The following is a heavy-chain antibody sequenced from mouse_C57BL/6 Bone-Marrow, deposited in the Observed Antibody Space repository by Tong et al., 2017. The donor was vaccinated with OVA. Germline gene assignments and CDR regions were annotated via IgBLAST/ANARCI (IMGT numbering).Heavy chain of an antibody. CDR2: ISSGGSYT. CDR1: GFTFSSYG. J-gene: IGHJ1*01. Sequence: TSGFTFSSYGMSWVRQTPDKRLEWVATISSGGSYTYYPDSVKGRFTISRDNAKNTLYMQMSSLKSEDTAMYYCARPGNYWYFDVWGAGTT. D-gene: IGHD2-1*01. V-gene: IGHV5-6*01. CDR3: ARPGNYWYFDV.